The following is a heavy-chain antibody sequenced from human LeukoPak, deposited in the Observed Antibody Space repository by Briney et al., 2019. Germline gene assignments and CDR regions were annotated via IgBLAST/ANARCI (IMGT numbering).Heavy chain of an antibody. J-gene: IGHJ6*03. CDR3: ARGSAYYYYYMDV. Sequence: GGSLRLSCAASGFIFNRYTMSWVRQAPGKGLEWVANIKQDGSEKYYVDSVKGRFTISRDNAKNSLYLQMNSLRAEDTAVYYCARGSAYYYYYMDVWGKGTTVTVSS. CDR2: IKQDGSEK. CDR1: GFIFNRYT. V-gene: IGHV3-7*01.